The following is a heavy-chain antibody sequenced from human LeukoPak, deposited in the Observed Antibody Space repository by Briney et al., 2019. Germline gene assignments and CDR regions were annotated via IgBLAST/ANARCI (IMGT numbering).Heavy chain of an antibody. J-gene: IGHJ4*02. V-gene: IGHV3-23*01. CDR3: AKKLTVAGTFDY. CDR2: ISGDGGDT. Sequence: GGSLRLSCAASGFTFSSYAMNWVRQAPGKGLEWVSTISGDGGDTHYADSVRGRFTISRANSKNTLFLQINSLRAEDTAVYYCAKKLTVAGTFDYWGQGALVTVSS. CDR1: GFTFSSYA. D-gene: IGHD6-19*01.